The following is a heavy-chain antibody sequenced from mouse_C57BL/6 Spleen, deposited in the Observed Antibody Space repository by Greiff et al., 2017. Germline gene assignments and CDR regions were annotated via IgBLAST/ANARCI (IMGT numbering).Heavy chain of an antibody. CDR1: GYTFTDYN. V-gene: IGHV1-22*01. D-gene: IGHD2-1*01. J-gene: IGHJ3*01. Sequence: DVKLQESGPELVKPGASVKMSCKASGYTFTDYNMHWVKQSHGKSLEWIGYINPNNGGTSYNQKFKGKATLTVNKSSSTAYMELRSLTSEDSAVYYCASPYGNYVPFAYWGQGTLVTVSA. CDR3: ASPYGNYVPFAY. CDR2: INPNNGGT.